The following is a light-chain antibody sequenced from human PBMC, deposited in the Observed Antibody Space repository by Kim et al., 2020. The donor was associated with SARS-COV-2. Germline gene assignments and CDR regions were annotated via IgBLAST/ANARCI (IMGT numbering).Light chain of an antibody. V-gene: IGKV3-15*01. CDR3: QQYNDWPPIT. CDR2: GAS. J-gene: IGKJ5*01. Sequence: SPGERLTLSCRASQGVSSNLAWYQQKSGQPPRLLISGASTRATGIPARFSGRGSGTEFTLTISSLQSEDFAVYYCQQYNDWPPITFGQGTRLEIK. CDR1: QGVSSN.